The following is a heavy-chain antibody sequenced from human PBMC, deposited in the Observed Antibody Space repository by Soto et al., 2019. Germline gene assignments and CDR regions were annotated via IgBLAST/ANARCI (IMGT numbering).Heavy chain of an antibody. CDR3: ARDLAYIREY. Sequence: QVRLVQSTDEVKKPGASVKVSCKTSGYTFTDYGISWVRQAPGQGLEWMGWISTAHSDVGYAQKLXGXVXMXXDRPTRPAYMDLRSLTSDDTAVYFCARDLAYIREYWGQGTLVSVSS. D-gene: IGHD1-26*01. J-gene: IGHJ4*02. CDR1: GYTFTDYG. CDR2: ISTAHSDV. V-gene: IGHV1-18*01.